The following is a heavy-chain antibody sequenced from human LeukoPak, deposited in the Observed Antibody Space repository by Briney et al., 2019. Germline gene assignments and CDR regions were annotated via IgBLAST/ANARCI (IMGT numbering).Heavy chain of an antibody. CDR2: ISSSSSTI. D-gene: IGHD5-18*01. V-gene: IGHV3-48*01. J-gene: IGHJ4*02. CDR1: GFTFSSYS. Sequence: GGSLRLSCAASGFTFSSYSMNWVRQAPGKGLEWVSYISSSSSTIYYADSVKGRFTISRDNSRNTLCLQMNSLRAEDTAIYYCAKTAPYYFDYWGQGALVTVSS. CDR3: AKTAPYYFDY.